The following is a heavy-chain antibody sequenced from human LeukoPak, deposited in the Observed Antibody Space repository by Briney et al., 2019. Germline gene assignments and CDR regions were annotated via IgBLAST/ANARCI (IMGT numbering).Heavy chain of an antibody. Sequence: SETLSLTCAVYGGSFSGYYWSWIRQPPGKGLEWIGEINHSGSTNYNPSLKSRVTISVDTSKNQFSLKLSSVTAADTAVYYCARGGRDYGDYGEFDCWGQGTLVTVSS. CDR3: ARGGRDYGDYGEFDC. CDR2: INHSGST. D-gene: IGHD4-17*01. J-gene: IGHJ4*02. V-gene: IGHV4-34*01. CDR1: GGSFSGYY.